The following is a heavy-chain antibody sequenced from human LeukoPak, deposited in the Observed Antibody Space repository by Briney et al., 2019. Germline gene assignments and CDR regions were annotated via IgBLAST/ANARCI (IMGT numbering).Heavy chain of an antibody. V-gene: IGHV3-23*01. Sequence: GGSLRLSCAASGFSFSSYAMSWVRQAPGKGLEWVSSVSGSGTNTYYADSVKGRFTISRDKTKDTLYLQMNTLRAEDTAVYYCAKRPSTYWSDGGCYFNYWGQGTLVTVSS. CDR2: VSGSGTNT. CDR1: GFSFSSYA. CDR3: AKRPSTYWSDGGCYFNY. D-gene: IGHD2-15*01. J-gene: IGHJ4*02.